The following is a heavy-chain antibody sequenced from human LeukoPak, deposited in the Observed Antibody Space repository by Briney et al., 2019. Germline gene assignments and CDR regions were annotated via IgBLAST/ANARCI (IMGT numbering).Heavy chain of an antibody. V-gene: IGHV3-48*04. CDR2: ISNSGSPI. Sequence: GGSLRLSCGASGFIFSAYIMDWVRQAPGKGLEWLSYISNSGSPIRYADSVKGRFTISRDNAENSVYIQMNSLRAEDTAVYYCAGGPKYTGSFPFWGQGTLVTVSS. CDR1: GFIFSAYI. J-gene: IGHJ4*02. CDR3: AGGPKYTGSFPF. D-gene: IGHD1-1*01.